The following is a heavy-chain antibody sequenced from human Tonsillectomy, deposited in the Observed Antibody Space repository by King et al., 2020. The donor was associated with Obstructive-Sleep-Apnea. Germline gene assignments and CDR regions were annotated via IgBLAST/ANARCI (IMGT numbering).Heavy chain of an antibody. CDR1: GYSMSRGFY. D-gene: IGHD1-14*01. J-gene: IGHJ3*02. V-gene: IGHV4-38-2*02. CDR2: KSHSGSA. Sequence: QESGPKLVKASETLSLTCTVSGYSMSRGFYWGWIRQPPGKGLEWIGSKSHSGSAFYSPSLTSRVTISIDTSNDQFFLDLNSVTAADTAVYYCARVRANHDFDIWGQGTQVSVS. CDR3: ARVRANHDFDI.